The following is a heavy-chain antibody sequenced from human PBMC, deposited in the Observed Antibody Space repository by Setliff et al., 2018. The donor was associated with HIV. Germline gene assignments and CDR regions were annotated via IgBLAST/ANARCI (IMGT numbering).Heavy chain of an antibody. CDR3: ARYLGGNEVDV. CDR1: GYSLPSYG. V-gene: IGHV1-18*01. CDR2: ISTHNGDT. J-gene: IGHJ3*01. Sequence: GASVKVSCKASGYSLPSYGFSWVRQAPGQGLEWVGWISTHNGDTSYAQKVQGRVTMTTDTLTMTTYMELTSLRSDDTAVYYCARYLGGNEVDVWGQGTKVTVSS. D-gene: IGHD3-10*01.